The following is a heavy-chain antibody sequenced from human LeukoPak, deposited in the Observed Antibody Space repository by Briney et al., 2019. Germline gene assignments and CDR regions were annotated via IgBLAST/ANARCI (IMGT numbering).Heavy chain of an antibody. Sequence: ATLSLTCADSGGSISSYYWTWIRQPPGKVLERMGYIYYSRSTNYNPSLKSRATISVDTSKKQFSLKICAATAAATAVYYSGRADYEILIVDYETEYYFDYWGQGTLGTVSS. D-gene: IGHD3-9*01. CDR3: GRADYEILIVDYETEYYFDY. CDR1: GGSISSYY. CDR2: IYYSRST. J-gene: IGHJ4*02. V-gene: IGHV4-59*01.